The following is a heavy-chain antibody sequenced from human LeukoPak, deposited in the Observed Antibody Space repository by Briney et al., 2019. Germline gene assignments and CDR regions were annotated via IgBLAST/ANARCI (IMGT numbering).Heavy chain of an antibody. CDR1: GGSISSYY. CDR2: IYYSGST. D-gene: IGHD1-14*01. J-gene: IGHJ3*02. V-gene: IGHV4-59*01. Sequence: SETLSLTCTVSGGSISSYYWSWTRQPPGKGLEWIGYIYYSGSTNYNPSLKSRVTISVDTSKNQFSLKLSSVTAADTAVYYCAREGGRTDAFDIWGQGTMVTVSS. CDR3: AREGGRTDAFDI.